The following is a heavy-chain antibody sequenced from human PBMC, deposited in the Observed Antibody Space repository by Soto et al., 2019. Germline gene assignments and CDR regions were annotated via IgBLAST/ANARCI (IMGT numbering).Heavy chain of an antibody. D-gene: IGHD3-3*01. Sequence: GGSLRLSCAASGFTFSSYAMSWVRQAPGKGLEWVSAISGSGGSTYYADSVKGRFTIARDNSKNTRDLQMNSLRAEDTAVYYCANGAPAGLDFSYYYYYGMDVWGQGTTVTVSS. J-gene: IGHJ6*02. CDR1: GFTFSSYA. CDR3: ANGAPAGLDFSYYYYYGMDV. V-gene: IGHV3-23*01. CDR2: ISGSGGST.